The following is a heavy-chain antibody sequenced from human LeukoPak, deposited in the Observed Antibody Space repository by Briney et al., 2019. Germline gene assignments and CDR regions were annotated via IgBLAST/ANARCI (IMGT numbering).Heavy chain of an antibody. D-gene: IGHD4/OR15-4a*01. CDR1: GGSISSSSYF. CDR3: ARAGRYTYGSNLLDC. CDR2: IYYSGST. J-gene: IGHJ4*02. Sequence: SETLSLTCTVSGGSISSSSYFWVWIRQPPGKGLEWIGRIYYSGSTYYNQSLKSRVSMSVDTSKNQFSLKMTSVTAADTAVYFCARAGRYTYGSNLLDCWGQGTLVTVSS. V-gene: IGHV4-39*07.